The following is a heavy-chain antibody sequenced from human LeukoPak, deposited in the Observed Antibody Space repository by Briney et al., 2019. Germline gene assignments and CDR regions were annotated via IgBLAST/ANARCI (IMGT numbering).Heavy chain of an antibody. J-gene: IGHJ4*02. Sequence: SETLSLTCTVSGVPVSGYYWSWLRQPPGKGLEWIGYIYYSGSTNYNPSLNSRVTLSVDTSKNQFSLNLVSVTAADTAVYFCARLRTAAAGFDYWGQGTLVTVSS. CDR1: GVPVSGYY. CDR2: IYYSGST. CDR3: ARLRTAAAGFDY. V-gene: IGHV4-59*02. D-gene: IGHD6-13*01.